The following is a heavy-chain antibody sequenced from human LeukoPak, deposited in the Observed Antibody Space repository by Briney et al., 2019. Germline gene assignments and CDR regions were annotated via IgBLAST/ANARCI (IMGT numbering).Heavy chain of an antibody. D-gene: IGHD3-9*01. CDR1: GYTFTSYG. Sequence: ASVKVSCKASGYTFTSYGISWVRQAPGQGLEWMGWISAYNGNTNYAQKFQGRVTMTTDTSTSTAYMELRSLRSDDTTVYYCAQVHFDWLLYLWGQGTLVTVSS. CDR3: AQVHFDWLLYL. J-gene: IGHJ4*02. V-gene: IGHV1-18*01. CDR2: ISAYNGNT.